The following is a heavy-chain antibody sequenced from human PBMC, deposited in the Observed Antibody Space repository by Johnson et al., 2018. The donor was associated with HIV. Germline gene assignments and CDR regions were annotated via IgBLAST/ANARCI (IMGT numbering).Heavy chain of an antibody. CDR2: ISGSGGST. D-gene: IGHD6-6*01. CDR3: AKVLAGIAARPLTFDAFDI. CDR1: GFTFSSYA. Sequence: VQLVESGGGLVQPGGSLRLSCAASGFTFSSYAMSWVRQAPGKGLEWVSAISGSGGSTYYADSVKGRFTISRDNSKNTLSLQMTSLRAADTAVYYCAKVLAGIAARPLTFDAFDIWGQGTMVTVSS. V-gene: IGHV3-23*04. J-gene: IGHJ3*02.